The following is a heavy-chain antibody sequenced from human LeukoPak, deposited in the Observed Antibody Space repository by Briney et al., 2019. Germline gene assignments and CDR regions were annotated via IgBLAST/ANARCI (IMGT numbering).Heavy chain of an antibody. V-gene: IGHV1-2*06. J-gene: IGHJ4*02. CDR2: INPNSGGT. CDR1: GYTFTGYY. D-gene: IGHD2-15*01. Sequence: AASVKVSCKAFGYTFTGYYMHWVRQAPGQGLEWMGRINPNSGGTNYAQKFQGRVTMTRDTSISTAYMELSRLRSDDTAVYYCARGGRVVVVAATPAGYYWGQETLVTVSS. CDR3: ARGGRVVVVAATPAGYY.